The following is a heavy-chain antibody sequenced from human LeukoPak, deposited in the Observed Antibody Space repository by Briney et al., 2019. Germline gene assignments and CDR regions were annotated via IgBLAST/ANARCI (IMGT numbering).Heavy chain of an antibody. Sequence: GGSLRLSCAASAFPFSSYWMSWVRQAPGKGPEWVANIKQDGGEKYHVDSVKGRFTISRDNAKNSLYLEMSSLRAEDTAVYYCAREDHSKYEHWGQGTLVTVSS. CDR1: AFPFSSYW. D-gene: IGHD4-11*01. V-gene: IGHV3-7*01. CDR3: AREDHSKYEH. J-gene: IGHJ1*01. CDR2: IKQDGGEK.